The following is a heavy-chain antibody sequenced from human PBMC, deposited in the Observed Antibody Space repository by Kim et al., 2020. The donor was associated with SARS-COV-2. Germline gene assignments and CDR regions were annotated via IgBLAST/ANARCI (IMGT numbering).Heavy chain of an antibody. Sequence: SETLSLTCAVYGGSFSGYYWSWIRQPPGKGLEWIGEINHSGSTNYNPSLKSRVTISVDTSKNQFSLKLSSVTAADTAVYYCARGWRGGSSWYIPPRPLGMDVWGQGTTVTVSS. J-gene: IGHJ6*02. D-gene: IGHD6-13*01. CDR2: INHSGST. V-gene: IGHV4-34*01. CDR3: ARGWRGGSSWYIPPRPLGMDV. CDR1: GGSFSGYY.